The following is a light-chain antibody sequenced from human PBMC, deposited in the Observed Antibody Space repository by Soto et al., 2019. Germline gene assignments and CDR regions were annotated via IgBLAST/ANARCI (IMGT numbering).Light chain of an antibody. CDR3: SSYTTSNTLL. CDR1: SGDIGAYNY. J-gene: IGLJ2*01. Sequence: QSALTQPASVSGSPGQSITISCTGTSGDIGAYNYVSWYQQHPGKAPKLMIYDVSDRPSGVSNRFSGSKSGNTASLTIYGLRSEDEADYYCSSYTTSNTLLFGGGTQLTDL. CDR2: DVS. V-gene: IGLV2-14*01.